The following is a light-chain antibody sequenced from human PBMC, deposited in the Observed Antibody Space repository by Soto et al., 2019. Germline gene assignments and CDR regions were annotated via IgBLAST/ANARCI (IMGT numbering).Light chain of an antibody. Sequence: DIQMTHSPSSLSASVGDRVTITCQASQNIRNYLNWYQHKLGKAPRLLISDASHLEPGVPSSFSATGSGTDFTLTISDLQPGDRATYFCQQYDELPYTFGGGTRLEI. J-gene: IGKJ2*01. CDR2: DAS. V-gene: IGKV1-33*01. CDR3: QQYDELPYT. CDR1: QNIRNY.